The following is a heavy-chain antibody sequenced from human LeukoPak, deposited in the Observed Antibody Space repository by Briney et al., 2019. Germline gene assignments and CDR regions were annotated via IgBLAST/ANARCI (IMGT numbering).Heavy chain of an antibody. J-gene: IGHJ6*03. Sequence: LPGGSLRLSCAASGFAFSGYNMNWVRQAPGKGLEWVSYISSTGKTIYYADSVKGRFTISRDNAKNSLYLQMNSLRAEDTAVYYCARDFTGAAHHYYYYYYMDVWGKGTTVTVSS. CDR3: ARDFTGAAHHYYYYYYMDV. D-gene: IGHD2-15*01. V-gene: IGHV3-48*01. CDR2: ISSTGKTI. CDR1: GFAFSGYN.